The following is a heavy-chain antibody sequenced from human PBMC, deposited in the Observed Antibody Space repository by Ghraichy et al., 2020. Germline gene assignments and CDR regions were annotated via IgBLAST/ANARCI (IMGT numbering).Heavy chain of an antibody. CDR2: IKSKTDGGKK. V-gene: IGHV3-15*01. J-gene: IGHJ4*02. CDR1: GVSFSNAW. Sequence: GGSLRLSCAVSGVSFSNAWMSWVRQAPGKGLEWVGHIKSKTDGGKKDYAAPVKGRFTISRDDSKNPLYMQMNSLKTEDTAVYYCTTHRPIEYSGQGTLATVSS. CDR3: TTHRPIEY.